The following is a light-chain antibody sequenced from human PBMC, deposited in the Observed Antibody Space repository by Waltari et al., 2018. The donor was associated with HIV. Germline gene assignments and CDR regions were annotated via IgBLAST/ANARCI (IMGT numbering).Light chain of an antibody. Sequence: EIVMPQSPATLSVSPGERATLSCRASQSVSSNLAWYQQKPGQAPRLLIYGSSTRATGIPARFSGSGSGTEFTLTISSLQSEDFAVYYCQQYNKWPETFGQGTKVEIK. CDR1: QSVSSN. V-gene: IGKV3-15*01. J-gene: IGKJ1*01. CDR3: QQYNKWPET. CDR2: GSS.